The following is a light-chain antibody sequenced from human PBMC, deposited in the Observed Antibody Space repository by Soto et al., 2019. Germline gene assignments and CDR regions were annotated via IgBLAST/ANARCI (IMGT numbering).Light chain of an antibody. CDR2: DVN. CDR3: SSYSTTSTLV. Sequence: QSALTQPRSVSGSPGQSVTLSCTGTSSDVGGYHYVSWYQHHPGKAPKIIIYDVNKRPSGVPDRFSGSKSGNTASLTISGLQTEDEADYYCSSYSTTSTLVFGSGTKLTVL. CDR1: SSDVGGYHY. J-gene: IGLJ1*01. V-gene: IGLV2-11*01.